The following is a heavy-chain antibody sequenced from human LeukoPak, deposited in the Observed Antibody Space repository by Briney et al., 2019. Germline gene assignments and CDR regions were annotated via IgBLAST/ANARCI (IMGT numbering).Heavy chain of an antibody. D-gene: IGHD2-2*01. J-gene: IGHJ4*02. CDR1: GYTFTSYG. V-gene: IGHV1-18*01. CDR3: ARCASVLPADKFDF. Sequence: GASVTVSCKSSGYTFTSYGISWVRQAPGQGLEWMGFISAYNGNSNYAQKFQGRVTMTTDTSTSTRYMDLRSLRSDDTAVYYCARCASVLPADKFDFWGQGTLITVSS. CDR2: ISAYNGNS.